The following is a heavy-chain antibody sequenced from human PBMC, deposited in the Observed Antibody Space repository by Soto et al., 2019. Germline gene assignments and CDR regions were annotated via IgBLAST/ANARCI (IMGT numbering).Heavy chain of an antibody. J-gene: IGHJ4*02. CDR3: ASHEYYYDDSGFYPLKY. CDR2: IIPTFKTT. V-gene: IGHV1-69*13. CDR1: GGSFRTYV. D-gene: IGHD3-22*01. Sequence: GASVKVSCKASGGSFRTYVINWVRQSPGQGLEWMGQIIPTFKTTDSAQKFQDRVTITADESTSTVYMELSSLRSDDTAVYYCASHEYYYDDSGFYPLKYWGQGTLVTVSS.